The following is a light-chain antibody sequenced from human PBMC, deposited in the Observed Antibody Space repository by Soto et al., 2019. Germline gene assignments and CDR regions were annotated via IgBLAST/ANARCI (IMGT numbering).Light chain of an antibody. J-gene: IGLJ3*02. V-gene: IGLV2-14*01. Sequence: QSALTQPASVSGSPGQSITISCTGTRSDVGYYDYVSWYQQHPGKAPKLVIYDVSHWPSGVSNRFSGSKSGNTASLTISGLQAEDEGDYYCSSYTTTYTWMFGGGTKVTVL. CDR1: RSDVGYYDY. CDR3: SSYTTTYTWM. CDR2: DVS.